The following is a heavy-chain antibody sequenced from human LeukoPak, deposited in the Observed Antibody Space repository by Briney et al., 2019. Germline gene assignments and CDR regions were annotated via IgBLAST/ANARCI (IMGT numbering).Heavy chain of an antibody. D-gene: IGHD3-3*01. CDR3: AKRSDFWSGYYWHDY. CDR1: GFTFSSYA. V-gene: IGHV3-23*01. CDR2: ISGSGGTT. Sequence: PGGSLRLSCAASGFTFSSYAMSWVRQAPGKGLEWVSDISGSGGTTYYAESVKGRFTISRDNSKNTLYLQMDSLRAEDTAVYYCAKRSDFWSGYYWHDYWGQGTLVTVSS. J-gene: IGHJ4*02.